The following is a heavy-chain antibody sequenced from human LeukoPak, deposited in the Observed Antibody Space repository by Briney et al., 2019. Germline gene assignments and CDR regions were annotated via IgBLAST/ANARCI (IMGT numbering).Heavy chain of an antibody. Sequence: GGSLRLSCAASGFTFSSYAMSWARQAPGKGLEWVARIRNKANSYITEYAASVHGRFTISRDDSENSLYLQMNSLKTEDTAVYYCVRDTGGGYFDYWGQGTLVTVSS. J-gene: IGHJ4*02. V-gene: IGHV3-72*01. CDR1: GFTFSSYA. CDR3: VRDTGGGYFDY. CDR2: IRNKANSYIT. D-gene: IGHD1-14*01.